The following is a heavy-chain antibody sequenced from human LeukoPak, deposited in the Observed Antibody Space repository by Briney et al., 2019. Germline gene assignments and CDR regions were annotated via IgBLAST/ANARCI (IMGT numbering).Heavy chain of an antibody. CDR3: GKSQAPEYYDSSGLPFYY. Sequence: GGSLRLSCAASGFTFSSYAMSWVRQAPGKGLEWVSAISGSGGSTYYADSVKGRFTISRDNSKNTLYLQMNSLRAEDTAVYYFGKSQAPEYYDSSGLPFYYWGQGTLVTVSS. D-gene: IGHD3-22*01. J-gene: IGHJ4*02. CDR2: ISGSGGST. CDR1: GFTFSSYA. V-gene: IGHV3-23*01.